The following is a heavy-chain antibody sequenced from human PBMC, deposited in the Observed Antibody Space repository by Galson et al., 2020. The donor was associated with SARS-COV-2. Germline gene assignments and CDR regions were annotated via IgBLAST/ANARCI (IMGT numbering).Heavy chain of an antibody. Sequence: ETSETLSLTCSVTTASMNSYFWSWIRQPAGKGLEWIGRIYSSGNTNYNPSLTSRVTMSLDMSKQQFSLRLTYVTDADTAVYYCARDRDPHYDGKRYFDYWGQGILVTVSS. CDR3: ARDRDPHYDGKRYFDY. CDR1: TASMNSYF. J-gene: IGHJ4*02. CDR2: IYSSGNT. V-gene: IGHV4-4*07. D-gene: IGHD5-12*01.